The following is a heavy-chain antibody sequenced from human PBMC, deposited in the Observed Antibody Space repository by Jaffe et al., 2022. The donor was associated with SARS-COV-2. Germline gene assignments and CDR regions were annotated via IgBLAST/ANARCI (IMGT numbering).Heavy chain of an antibody. CDR2: IRQDGSEK. CDR1: GFTFSNYW. V-gene: IGHV3-7*01. Sequence: EVQLVESGGGLVQPGGSLRLSCAASGFTFSNYWMHWVRQAPGKGLEWVANIRQDGSEKYYVDSVKGRFTISRDNAKNSLYLQMNSLRAEDTAVYYCARALGAIDSAWGQGTLVTVSS. CDR3: ARALGAIDSA. J-gene: IGHJ5*02. D-gene: IGHD2-21*01.